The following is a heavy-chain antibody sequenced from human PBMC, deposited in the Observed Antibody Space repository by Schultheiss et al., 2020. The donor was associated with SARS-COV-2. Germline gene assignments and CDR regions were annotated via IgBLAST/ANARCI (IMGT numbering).Heavy chain of an antibody. D-gene: IGHD6-13*01. Sequence: GGSLRLSCAASGFTFSSYGMHWVRQAPGKGLEWVAVISYDGSNKYYADSVKGRFTISRDNSKNTLYLQMNSLGAEDTAVYYCARPSSWYENWFDPWGQGTLVTVSS. V-gene: IGHV3-30*03. CDR3: ARPSSWYENWFDP. CDR2: ISYDGSNK. J-gene: IGHJ5*02. CDR1: GFTFSSYG.